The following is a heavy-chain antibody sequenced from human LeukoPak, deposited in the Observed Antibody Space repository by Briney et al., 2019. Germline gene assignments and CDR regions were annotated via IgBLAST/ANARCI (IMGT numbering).Heavy chain of an antibody. J-gene: IGHJ5*02. Sequence: SETLSLTCTVSGGXISSYYWNWIRQPPGKGLEWIGHIYYSGTTNYNPSLKSRVTISVDTSKNQLSLKLTSVTAADTAVYYCAKSPYDFWSGGFDPWGQGTLVTVSS. CDR3: AKSPYDFWSGGFDP. CDR1: GGXISSYY. D-gene: IGHD3-3*01. CDR2: IYYSGTT. V-gene: IGHV4-59*08.